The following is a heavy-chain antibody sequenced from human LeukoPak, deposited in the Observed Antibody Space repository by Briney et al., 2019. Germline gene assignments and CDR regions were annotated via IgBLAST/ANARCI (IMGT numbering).Heavy chain of an antibody. J-gene: IGHJ5*02. CDR2: MNPNSGNT. Sequence: ASVKVSCKASGYTLTSYDINWVRQATGQGLEWMGWMNPNSGNTGYAQKFQGRVTMTRNTSISTAYMELSSLRSEDTAVYYCARVRGIAARGLLNWFDPWGQGTLVTVSS. CDR3: ARVRGIAARGLLNWFDP. D-gene: IGHD6-6*01. CDR1: GYTLTSYD. V-gene: IGHV1-8*01.